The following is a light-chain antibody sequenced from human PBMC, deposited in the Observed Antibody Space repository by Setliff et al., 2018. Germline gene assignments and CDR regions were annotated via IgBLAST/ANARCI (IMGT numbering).Light chain of an antibody. CDR1: SSDVGGYNY. J-gene: IGLJ1*01. Sequence: QSALTQPRSVSGSPGQSVTISCTGTSSDVGGYNYVSWYQHHPGKAPKLMIYDVSKRPSGVPDRFSGFKSGNTASLTISGLQAEDEADYYCCSYAGSYTSFYVFGTGTKVTVL. V-gene: IGLV2-11*01. CDR2: DVS. CDR3: CSYAGSYTSFYV.